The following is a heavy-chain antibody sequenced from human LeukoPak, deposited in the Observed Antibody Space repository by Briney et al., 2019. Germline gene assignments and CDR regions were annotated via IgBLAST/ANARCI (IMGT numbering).Heavy chain of an antibody. CDR2: INPNSGGT. D-gene: IGHD3-16*02. CDR3: ARLEYGAYDYVWGSYRSPFDY. Sequence: ASVKVSCKASGYTFTGYYMHWVRQAPGQGLEWMGWINPNSGGTNYAQKFQGRVTMTTDTSTSTAYMELRSLRSDDTAVYYCARLEYGAYDYVWGSYRSPFDYWGQGTLVTVSS. J-gene: IGHJ4*02. V-gene: IGHV1-2*02. CDR1: GYTFTGYY.